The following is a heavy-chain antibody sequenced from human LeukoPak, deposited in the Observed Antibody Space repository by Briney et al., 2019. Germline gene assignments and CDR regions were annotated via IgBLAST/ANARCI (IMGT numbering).Heavy chain of an antibody. CDR2: INPSGGST. CDR3: ARDPSHIPTGSGTYYFDY. V-gene: IGHV1-46*01. Sequence: ASVTVSFKASGYTFTIYYIHWVRQAPGQGLEGMGIINPSGGSTSYSQKFQGRVTMTSHTPTSTVYMELSSLRSEDTAVYYCARDPSHIPTGSGTYYFDYWGQGTLVTVSS. D-gene: IGHD3-10*01. J-gene: IGHJ4*02. CDR1: GYTFTIYY.